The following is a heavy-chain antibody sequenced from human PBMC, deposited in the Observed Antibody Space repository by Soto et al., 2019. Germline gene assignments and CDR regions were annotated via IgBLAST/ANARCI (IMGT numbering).Heavy chain of an antibody. CDR3: ARPNGGSYYFHY. CDR2: IYYSGST. Sequence: SETLSLTCTVSGGSISSSSYYWGWIRQPPGKGLEWIGSIYYSGSTYYNPSLKSRVTISVDTSKSQFSLKLSSVTAADTAVYYCARPNGGSYYFHYWGQGNLVTVSS. CDR1: GGSISSSSYY. V-gene: IGHV4-39*01. D-gene: IGHD3-10*01. J-gene: IGHJ4*02.